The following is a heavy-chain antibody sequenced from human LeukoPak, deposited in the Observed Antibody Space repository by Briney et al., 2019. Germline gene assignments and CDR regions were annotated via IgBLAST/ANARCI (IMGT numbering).Heavy chain of an antibody. D-gene: IGHD5-24*01. CDR2: IYYSGST. CDR1: GGSISSYY. CDR3: ARHSGDGHCFLFDY. J-gene: IGHJ4*01. Sequence: PETPCLSRTVSGGSISSYYWSWVWQPPGKGLEWIGYIYYSGSTNYNPSLKSRVTISVDTSKNQFSLKWSSVTAADTAVYYCARHSGDGHCFLFDYWGQRSLASVSS. V-gene: IGHV4-59*08.